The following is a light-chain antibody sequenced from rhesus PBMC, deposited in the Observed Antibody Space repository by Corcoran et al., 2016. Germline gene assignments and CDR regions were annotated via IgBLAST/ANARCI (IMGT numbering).Light chain of an antibody. V-gene: IGKV1-94*01. CDR2: AAS. Sequence: DIRMTQSPSSLSASVGDRVTVTCRASQGIDRELSWYQQKPEKAPTLLLYAASTLQTGGSSRFSGSGYGTDDALTFRSLQPDDVATYYCLQDYTTPSFGGGTKVEIK. J-gene: IGKJ4*01. CDR1: QGIDRE. CDR3: LQDYTTPS.